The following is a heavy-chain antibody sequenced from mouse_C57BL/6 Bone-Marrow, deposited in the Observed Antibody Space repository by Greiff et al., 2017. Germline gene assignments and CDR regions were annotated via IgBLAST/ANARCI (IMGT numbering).Heavy chain of an antibody. D-gene: IGHD3-2*02. Sequence: VQLQQPGAELVKPGASVKMSCKASGYTFTSYWITWVKPRPGQGLAWIGDIYPGSGSTNYNEKFKSKATLTVDTSSSTAYMQLSSLTSEDSAVYYCARDSSGPFDYWGQGTTLTVSS. CDR2: IYPGSGST. CDR1: GYTFTSYW. J-gene: IGHJ2*01. CDR3: ARDSSGPFDY. V-gene: IGHV1-55*01.